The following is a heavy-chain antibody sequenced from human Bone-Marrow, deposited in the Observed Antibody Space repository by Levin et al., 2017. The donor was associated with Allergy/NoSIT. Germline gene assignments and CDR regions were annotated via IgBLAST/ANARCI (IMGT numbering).Heavy chain of an antibody. D-gene: IGHD2-15*01. CDR3: ARVSGGILRDGMDV. V-gene: IGHV3-21*06. CDR2: ISSSGNSM. Sequence: GGSLRLSCVVSGFTFTSYSMNWVRQAPGKGLEWVSSISSSGNSMYYADSVKGRFNISRDNAKNSLYLEMSSLRADDTAVYYCARVSGGILRDGMDVWGQGTTVTVSS. CDR1: GFTFTSYS. J-gene: IGHJ6*02.